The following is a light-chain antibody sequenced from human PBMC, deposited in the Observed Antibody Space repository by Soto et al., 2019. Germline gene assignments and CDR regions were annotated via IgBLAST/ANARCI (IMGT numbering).Light chain of an antibody. CDR1: SSDVGGSNY. V-gene: IGLV2-14*03. CDR3: CSYSSSSTLYV. Sequence: QSALTQPASVSGSPGQSITISCTGTSSDVGGSNYVSWYQQHPGKAPKLMIYDVSNRPSGVSNRFSGSKSGNTASLTISGLQAEDEADYYCCSYSSSSTLYVFGTGTQLTVL. CDR2: DVS. J-gene: IGLJ1*01.